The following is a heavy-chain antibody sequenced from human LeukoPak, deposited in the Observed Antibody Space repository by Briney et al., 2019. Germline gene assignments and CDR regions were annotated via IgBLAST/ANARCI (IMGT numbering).Heavy chain of an antibody. D-gene: IGHD6-25*01. CDR3: AKFGSIAPGWDAFDI. J-gene: IGHJ3*02. CDR2: ISGSGGST. Sequence: GRSLRLSCAASGFTFSSYGIHWVRQAPGKGLEWVSAISGSGGSTYYADSVKGRFTISRDNSKNTPYLQMNSLRAEDTAVYYCAKFGSIAPGWDAFDIWGQGTMVTVSS. CDR1: GFTFSSYG. V-gene: IGHV3-23*01.